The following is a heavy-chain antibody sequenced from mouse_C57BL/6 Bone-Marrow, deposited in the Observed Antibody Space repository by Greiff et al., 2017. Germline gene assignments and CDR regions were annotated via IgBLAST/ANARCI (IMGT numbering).Heavy chain of an antibody. CDR2: ISTGGGST. CDR3: ARLTQFAY. CDR1: GFTFSDYY. V-gene: IGHV5-12*01. J-gene: IGHJ3*01. Sequence: EVKLMESGGGLVQPGGSLKLSCAASGFTFSDYYMYWVRQTPEQRLEWVAYISTGGGSTYYPATVKGRFTISRDNAKNTLYLQMSRLKAEDTAMYYCARLTQFAYWGQGTLVTVAA.